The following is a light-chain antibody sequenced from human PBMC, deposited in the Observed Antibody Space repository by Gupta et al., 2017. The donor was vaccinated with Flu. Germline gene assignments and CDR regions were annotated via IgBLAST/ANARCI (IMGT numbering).Light chain of an antibody. J-gene: IGKJ2*01. V-gene: IGKV1-39*01. CDR1: QSISSF. CDR2: EAS. CDR3: HQNDTNPPHN. Sequence: DIQMTQSPSSLAASVGDRVSITCRSSQSISSFLNWYKQKPRKAPKLLIYEASNLQRGVPSRFSGSGWGRNLPLTISSRQSEDFAADYCHQNDTNPPHNFGQGTKLDIK.